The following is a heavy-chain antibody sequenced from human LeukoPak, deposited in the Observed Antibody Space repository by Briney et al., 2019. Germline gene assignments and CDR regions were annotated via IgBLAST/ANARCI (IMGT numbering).Heavy chain of an antibody. J-gene: IGHJ4*02. CDR2: IYHSGST. CDR1: GASISSYT. CDR3: ATDDY. V-gene: IGHV4-59*01. Sequence: PSETLSLTCTVSGASISSYTWSWIRQPPGKGLEWIGYIYHSGSTNSDPSLKSRVTMSIDTSKNQFSLKLTSVTAADAAVYYCATDDYWGQGTLVTVSS.